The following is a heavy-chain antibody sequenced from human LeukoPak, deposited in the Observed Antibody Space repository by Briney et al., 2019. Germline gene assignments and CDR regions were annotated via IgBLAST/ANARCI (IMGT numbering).Heavy chain of an antibody. J-gene: IGHJ4*02. D-gene: IGHD5-24*01. CDR2: ISSSGSTI. CDR3: ARGEMATIPFDY. CDR1: GFTFSDYC. V-gene: IGHV3-11*01. Sequence: GGSLRLSCAASGFTFSDYCMSWIRQAPGKGLEWASYISSSGSTIYYADSVKGRFTISRDNAKNSLYLQMNSLRAEDTAVYYCARGEMATIPFDYWGQGTLVTVSS.